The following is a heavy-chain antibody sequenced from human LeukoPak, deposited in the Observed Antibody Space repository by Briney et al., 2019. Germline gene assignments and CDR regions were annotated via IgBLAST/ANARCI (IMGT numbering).Heavy chain of an antibody. CDR1: GGSISPYY. V-gene: IGHV4-59*08. Sequence: SETLSLTCTVSGGSISPYYWSWIRQPPGKGLEWIGYIYYSGTTHYNPSLESRVTMLVDTSKNQFSLKLSSVTAADTAVYYCATHYDDLTGYAAAAFDIWGQGTMVTVSS. CDR2: IYYSGTT. D-gene: IGHD3-9*01. CDR3: ATHYDDLTGYAAAAFDI. J-gene: IGHJ3*02.